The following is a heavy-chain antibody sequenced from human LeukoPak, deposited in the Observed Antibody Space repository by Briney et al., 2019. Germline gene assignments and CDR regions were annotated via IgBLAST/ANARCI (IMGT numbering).Heavy chain of an antibody. Sequence: ASVKVSCKASGYTFTSYGISWVRQAPGQGLEWMGWISAYNGNTNYAQKLQGRVTMTTDTSTSTAYMELRSLRSDDTAVYYCARVDWNYGFYYYYYMDVWGKGTTVTVSS. V-gene: IGHV1-18*01. D-gene: IGHD1-7*01. CDR1: GYTFTSYG. CDR2: ISAYNGNT. CDR3: ARVDWNYGFYYYYYMDV. J-gene: IGHJ6*03.